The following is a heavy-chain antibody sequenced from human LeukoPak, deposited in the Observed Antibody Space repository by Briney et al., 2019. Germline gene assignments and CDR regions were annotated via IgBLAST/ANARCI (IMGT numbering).Heavy chain of an antibody. D-gene: IGHD3-3*01. Sequence: GGSLSLSCAASGFSFSSYAMSWVRQAPGKGLEWVSAISCSRGITYHADSVKGRPNIPRDNSKNTLYLQMNSLRAEDTAVYYCAKEKRFRAFDIWGRGTMVTVSS. CDR3: AKEKRFRAFDI. CDR1: GFSFSSYA. J-gene: IGHJ3*02. CDR2: ISCSRGIT. V-gene: IGHV3-23*01.